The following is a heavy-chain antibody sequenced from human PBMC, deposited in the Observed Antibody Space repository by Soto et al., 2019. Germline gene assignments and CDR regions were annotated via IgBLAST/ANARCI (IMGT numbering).Heavy chain of an antibody. Sequence: LALTCTDADGSISSYYWSWIRQPAGKGLEWIGRIYTSGSTNYNPSLKSRVTMSVDTSKNQFSLKLSSVTAADTAVYYCARDTYYDFWSGYLPHYYYYGMDVWGQGTTVTVSS. CDR1: DGSISSYY. D-gene: IGHD3-3*01. J-gene: IGHJ6*02. V-gene: IGHV4-4*07. CDR3: ARDTYYDFWSGYLPHYYYYGMDV. CDR2: IYTSGST.